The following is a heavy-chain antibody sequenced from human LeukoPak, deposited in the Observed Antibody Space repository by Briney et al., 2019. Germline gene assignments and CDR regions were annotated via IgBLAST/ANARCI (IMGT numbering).Heavy chain of an antibody. J-gene: IGHJ4*02. V-gene: IGHV1-18*01. CDR1: VYTFSIYG. CDR3: ARLNMQGIAVFDY. Sequence: AAVKVSFKASVYTFSIYGITWVGQARCQGLEWMGWINTYNGDTNIAPNFQGRVTMTTDTSMSTAYMELRSLKSDDTAVYYCARLNMQGIAVFDYWGQGTLVTVSS. D-gene: IGHD6-13*01. CDR2: INTYNGDT.